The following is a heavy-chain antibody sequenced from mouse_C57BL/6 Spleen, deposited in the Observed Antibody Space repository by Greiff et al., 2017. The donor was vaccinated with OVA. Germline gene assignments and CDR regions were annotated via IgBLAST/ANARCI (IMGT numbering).Heavy chain of an antibody. J-gene: IGHJ4*01. CDR2: INPNNGGT. V-gene: IGHV1-18*01. Sequence: EVQLQQSGPELVKPGASVKIPCKASGYTFTDYNMDWVKQSHGKSLEWIGDINPNNGGTIYNQKFKGKATLTVDKSSSTAYMELRSLTSEHTAVYYCARQLRLRDYYAMDYWGQGTSVTVSS. D-gene: IGHD3-2*02. CDR3: ARQLRLRDYYAMDY. CDR1: GYTFTDYN.